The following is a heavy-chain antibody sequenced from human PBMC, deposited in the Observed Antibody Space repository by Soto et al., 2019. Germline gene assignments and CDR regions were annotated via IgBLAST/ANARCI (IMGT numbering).Heavy chain of an antibody. Sequence: SETLSLTCTVSGGSISSYYGSWIRQPPGEGLEWIGYIYYSGSTNYNPSLKSRVTISVDTSKNQFSLKLSSVTAADTAVYYCASSVSRTVYAKRHHYYYYYMDVWGKGTTVTVSS. V-gene: IGHV4-59*08. CDR1: GGSISSYY. CDR3: ASSVSRTVYAKRHHYYYYYMDV. CDR2: IYYSGST. J-gene: IGHJ6*03. D-gene: IGHD2-8*01.